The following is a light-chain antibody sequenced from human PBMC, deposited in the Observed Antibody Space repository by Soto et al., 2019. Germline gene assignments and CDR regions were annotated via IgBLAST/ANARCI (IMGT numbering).Light chain of an antibody. V-gene: IGKV3-20*01. CDR1: QSVSSNY. CDR3: QQYGSSLIIT. CDR2: GPS. J-gene: IGKJ5*01. Sequence: EILLTQSPCTLSLSPGERATLSCGAAQSVSSNYLAWYQQKSGQAPRLLIYGPSSRATGIPDSFSGGGSGTDFTLTISRLEHDDFAVYYCQQYGSSLIITFGQGTRLEIK.